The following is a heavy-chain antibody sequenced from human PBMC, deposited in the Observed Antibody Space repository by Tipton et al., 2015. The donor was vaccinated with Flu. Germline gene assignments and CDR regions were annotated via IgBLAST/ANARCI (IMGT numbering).Heavy chain of an antibody. CDR2: IYPSGST. Sequence: TLSLTCTVSGGSVNIANYYWTWIRQPAGKGLEWIGRIYPSGSTTYNPSLKSRITLSIDTPNIQFSLKLTSVTAADTAVYYCARFWDVSDGFDIWGRGTLVTVSS. CDR3: ARFWDVSDGFDI. CDR1: GGSVNIANYY. V-gene: IGHV4-61*02. J-gene: IGHJ3*02. D-gene: IGHD3-16*01.